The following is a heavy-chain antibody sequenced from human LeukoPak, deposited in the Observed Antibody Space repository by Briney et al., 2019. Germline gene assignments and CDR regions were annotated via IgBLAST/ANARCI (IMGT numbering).Heavy chain of an antibody. D-gene: IGHD4-17*01. CDR3: ARKSGDDYGDYERPNDDAFDI. J-gene: IGHJ3*02. CDR2: IYYSGST. V-gene: IGHV4-59*12. CDR1: GVSITTYY. Sequence: SETLSLTCTVSGVSITTYYWSWIRQPPGKGLEWIGYIYYSGSTYYNPSLKSRVTISVDTSKNQFSLKLSSVTAADTAVYYCARKSGDDYGDYERPNDDAFDIWGQGTMVTVSS.